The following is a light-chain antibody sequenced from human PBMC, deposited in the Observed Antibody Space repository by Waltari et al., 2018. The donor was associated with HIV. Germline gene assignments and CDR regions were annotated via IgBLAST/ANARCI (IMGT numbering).Light chain of an antibody. CDR1: QGFSSY. CDR2: AAS. CDR3: QELNSYVRT. V-gene: IGKV1-9*01. Sequence: DIQLTQSPSFLSASVGDRVTITCRASQGFSSYLAWYQPKPGKAPQRLLYAASTLQRGVQSRFSGSASETEFTITISSRQSEDVATFYCQELNSYVRTFGQGTKVEIK. J-gene: IGKJ1*01.